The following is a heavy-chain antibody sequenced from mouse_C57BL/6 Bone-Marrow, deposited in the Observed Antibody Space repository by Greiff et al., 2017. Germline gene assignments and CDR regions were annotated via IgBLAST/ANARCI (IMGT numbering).Heavy chain of an antibody. CDR1: GFNIKDYY. Sequence: VQLQQSGAELVKPGASVKLSCTASGFNIKDYYMHWVKQRTEQGLEWIGRIDPEDGETKYAPQFQGKATITADTSSNTAYLQLSSLTSEDTAVYYCARPVSYYFDYWGQGTTLTVSS. J-gene: IGHJ2*01. V-gene: IGHV14-2*01. CDR2: IDPEDGET. CDR3: ARPVSYYFDY.